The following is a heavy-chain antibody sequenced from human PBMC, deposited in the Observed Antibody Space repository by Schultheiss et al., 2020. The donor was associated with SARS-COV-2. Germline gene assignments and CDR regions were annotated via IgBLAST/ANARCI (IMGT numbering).Heavy chain of an antibody. V-gene: IGHV3-30*01. CDR2: ISYDGSNE. D-gene: IGHD5-18*01. J-gene: IGHJ4*02. CDR1: GFTFSSYA. CDR3: ARTASGYSYGFCDY. Sequence: GGSLRLSCAASGFTFSSYAMHWVRQAPGKGLEWVALISYDGSNEYYADSVKGRFTISRDNSKNTLSLQMNSLRAEDTAVYYCARTASGYSYGFCDYWGQGTLVTVSS.